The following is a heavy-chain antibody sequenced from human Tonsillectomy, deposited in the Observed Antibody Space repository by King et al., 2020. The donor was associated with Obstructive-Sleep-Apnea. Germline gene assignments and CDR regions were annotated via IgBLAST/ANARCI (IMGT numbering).Heavy chain of an antibody. CDR3: AHRLELWSVFDY. J-gene: IGHJ4*02. CDR2: IYWNDDK. Sequence: TLKESGPTLVKPTQTLTLTCTFSGFSLSTSGVGVGWIRQPPGKALEWLALIYWNDDKRYSPSLKSRLTITKDTSKNQVVLTMTNMDPVDTATYYCAHRLELWSVFDYWGQGTLVTVSS. V-gene: IGHV2-5*01. CDR1: GFSLSTSGVG. D-gene: IGHD5-18*01.